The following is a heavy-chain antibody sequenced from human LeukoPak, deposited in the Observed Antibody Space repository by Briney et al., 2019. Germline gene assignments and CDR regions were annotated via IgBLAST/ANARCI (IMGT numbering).Heavy chain of an antibody. J-gene: IGHJ6*02. CDR3: AKSKCPGGSYYPCYYYYGMDV. CDR2: INTDGSST. CDR1: GFTFSDYY. Sequence: GGSLRLSCAASGFTFSDYYMSWIRQAPGKGLVWVSRINTDGSSTSYADSVKGRFTISRDNAKNTLYLQMNSLRAEDTAVYYCAKSKCPGGSYYPCYYYYGMDVWGQGTTVTVSS. V-gene: IGHV3-74*01. D-gene: IGHD1-26*01.